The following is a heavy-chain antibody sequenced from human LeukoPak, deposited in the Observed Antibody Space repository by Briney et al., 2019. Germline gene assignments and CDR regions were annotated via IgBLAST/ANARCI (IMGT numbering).Heavy chain of an antibody. CDR3: ARDVSDCSGGSCYSYFDY. V-gene: IGHV4-59*01. Sequence: MPSETLSLTCTVSGGSISSYYWSWIRQPPGKGLEWIGYIYYSGSTNYNPSLKSRVTISVDTSRNQFSLKLSSVTAADTAVYYCARDVSDCSGGSCYSYFDYWGQGSLVTVSS. J-gene: IGHJ4*02. CDR2: IYYSGST. D-gene: IGHD2-15*01. CDR1: GGSISSYY.